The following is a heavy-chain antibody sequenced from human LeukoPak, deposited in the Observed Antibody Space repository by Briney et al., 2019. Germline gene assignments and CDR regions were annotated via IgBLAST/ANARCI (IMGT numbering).Heavy chain of an antibody. CDR3: ARDQGLTGYFDY. Sequence: ASVKVSCKTSGYRFTNNYMHWVRQAPAQGLEWMGIINPSGGNINYAQKFQGRVTMTRDTSTSTVYMELSSLRSEDTAVYFCARDQGLTGYFDYWGQGTLVTVSS. V-gene: IGHV1-46*01. CDR2: INPSGGNI. J-gene: IGHJ4*02. D-gene: IGHD3-9*01. CDR1: GYRFTNNY.